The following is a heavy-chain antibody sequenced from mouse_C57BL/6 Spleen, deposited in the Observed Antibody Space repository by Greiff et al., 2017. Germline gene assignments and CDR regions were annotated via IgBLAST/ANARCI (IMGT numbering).Heavy chain of an antibody. V-gene: IGHV5-6*02. D-gene: IGHD2-1*01. CDR3: ARQGYGNYFDY. CDR2: ISSGGSYT. CDR1: GFTFSSYG. J-gene: IGHJ2*01. Sequence: EVKLVESGGDLVKPGGSLKLSCAASGFTFSSYGMSWVRPTPDKRLEWVATISSGGSYTYYPDSVKGRFTISRDNAKNTLYLQMSSLKSEDTAMYYCARQGYGNYFDYWGQGTTLTVSS.